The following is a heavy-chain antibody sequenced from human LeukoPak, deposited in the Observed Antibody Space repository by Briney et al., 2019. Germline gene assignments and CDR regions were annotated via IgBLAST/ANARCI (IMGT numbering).Heavy chain of an antibody. D-gene: IGHD4-17*01. CDR2: INHSGST. V-gene: IGHV4-34*01. CDR1: GGSFSGYY. Sequence: SETLSLTCAVYGGSFSGYYWSWIRQPPGKGLEWIGEINHSGSTNYNPSLKSRVTISVDTSKNQFSLKLSSVTAADTAVYYCARGGWATVTTTRYYYYYYMDVWGKGTTVTVSS. CDR3: ARGGWATVTTTRYYYYYYMDV. J-gene: IGHJ6*03.